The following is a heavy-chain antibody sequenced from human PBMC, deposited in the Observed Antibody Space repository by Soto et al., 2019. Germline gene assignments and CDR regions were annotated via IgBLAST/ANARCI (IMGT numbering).Heavy chain of an antibody. Sequence: VHLVESGGGLVQPGGSLRLACTASGFTFNHYAMSWVRQAPGKGLEWVSAVSGRGGSTKYADSVKGRFIISRDNSNSTLYLQMDSLRGEDTAVYYCATDSTVTTSLYFYYYGFDVWGQGTTVTVSS. J-gene: IGHJ6*02. CDR2: VSGRGGST. D-gene: IGHD4-17*01. CDR3: ATDSTVTTSLYFYYYGFDV. V-gene: IGHV3-23*04. CDR1: GFTFNHYA.